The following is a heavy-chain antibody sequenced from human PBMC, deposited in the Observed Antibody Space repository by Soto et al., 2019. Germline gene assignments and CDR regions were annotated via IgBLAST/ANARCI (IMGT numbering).Heavy chain of an antibody. V-gene: IGHV4-59*08. CDR3: ARHGSHGDYVDY. CDR1: GGSISSYY. D-gene: IGHD4-17*01. J-gene: IGHJ4*02. CDR2: IYYSGST. Sequence: SETLSLTCTVSGGSISSYYWSWIRQPPGKGLEWIGYIYYSGSTNYNPSLKSRVTISVDTSKNQFSLKLSSVTAADTAVYYCARHGSHGDYVDYWGQGTLVTVSS.